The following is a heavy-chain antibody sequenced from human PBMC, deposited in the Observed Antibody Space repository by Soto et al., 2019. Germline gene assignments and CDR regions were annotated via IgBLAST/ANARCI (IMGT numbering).Heavy chain of an antibody. Sequence: PSETLSRTCTVSGGSILSGGYYWSWILHHQGSGLEWIGYIYYSGSTYYNPSLKSRVTISVDTSKNQFSLKLSSVTAADTAVYYCARDMRVSSGSYSHYYYGMDVWGQGTTVTVSS. CDR1: GGSILSGGYY. D-gene: IGHD1-26*01. CDR2: IYYSGST. V-gene: IGHV4-31*03. CDR3: ARDMRVSSGSYSHYYYGMDV. J-gene: IGHJ6*02.